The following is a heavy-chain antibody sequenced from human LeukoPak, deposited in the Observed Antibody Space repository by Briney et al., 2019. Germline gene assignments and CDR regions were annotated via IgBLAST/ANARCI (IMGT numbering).Heavy chain of an antibody. Sequence: GSLRLSCAASGFTFSSYAMNWVRQAPGKGLEWVSSISYSGGNTHYADSVKGRFVISRDNSKSTLYLQMNSLRGEDTALYYCGKDLHYYVAMDVWGQGTTVTVSS. CDR1: GFTFSSYA. CDR3: GKDLHYYVAMDV. D-gene: IGHD3-10*02. V-gene: IGHV3-23*01. J-gene: IGHJ6*02. CDR2: ISYSGGNT.